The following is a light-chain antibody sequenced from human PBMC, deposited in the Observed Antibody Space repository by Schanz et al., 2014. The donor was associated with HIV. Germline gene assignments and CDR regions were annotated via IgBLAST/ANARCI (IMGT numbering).Light chain of an antibody. V-gene: IGLV2-23*02. CDR1: NSDVGSYNL. CDR2: EVS. Sequence: QSVLTQPASVSGSPGQSITISCTGTNSDVGSYNLVSWYQQHPGKAPKLMISEVSKRPSGVSNRFSGSKSGNTASLTISGLQAEDEADYYCCSYAGSSTSYVVFGGGTKLTVL. J-gene: IGLJ2*01. CDR3: CSYAGSSTSYVV.